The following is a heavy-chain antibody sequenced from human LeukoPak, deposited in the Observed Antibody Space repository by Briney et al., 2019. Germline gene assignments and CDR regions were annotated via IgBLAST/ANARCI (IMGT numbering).Heavy chain of an antibody. CDR2: INPNSGGT. V-gene: IGHV1-2*02. D-gene: IGHD6-13*01. Sequence: GASVKVSCKASGYTFTGYYMHWVRQAPGQGLEWMGWINPNSGGTNYAQKFQGRVTMTRDTSISTAYMELSRLRSDDTAVYYCARDIAAAGGDDAFDIWGQGTMVTVSS. J-gene: IGHJ3*02. CDR3: ARDIAAAGGDDAFDI. CDR1: GYTFTGYY.